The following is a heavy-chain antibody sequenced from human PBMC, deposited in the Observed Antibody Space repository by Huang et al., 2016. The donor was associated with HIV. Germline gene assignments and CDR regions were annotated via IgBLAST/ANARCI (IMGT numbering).Heavy chain of an antibody. CDR3: ATLPPVNYGRSGGRVRDY. Sequence: QVQLVQSGAEVKKPGASVKVSCKASGYTFSNYDINWVRQAPGQGLEWMGWMNPNSGKTGNARKFQGRVTMTRSTSISTAYMELSRLRFEDTAVYYCATLPPVNYGRSGGRVRDYWGQGSLVTVSS. J-gene: IGHJ4*02. V-gene: IGHV1-8*01. CDR1: GYTFSNYD. CDR2: MNPNSGKT. D-gene: IGHD2-15*01.